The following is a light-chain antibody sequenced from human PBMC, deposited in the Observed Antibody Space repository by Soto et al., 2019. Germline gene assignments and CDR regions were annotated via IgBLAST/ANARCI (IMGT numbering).Light chain of an antibody. CDR2: RNN. CDR3: GGWDDSLSGPV. Sequence: QSVLTQPPSASGAPGQRVRSACSGGSANIGSNYVYWYRQFPGTAPKLLIQRNNQRPSGVPARFSGSKSGTSASLAISGLRSEDEADYYCGGWDDSLSGPVFGGGTKVTVL. CDR1: SANIGSNY. V-gene: IGLV1-47*01. J-gene: IGLJ2*01.